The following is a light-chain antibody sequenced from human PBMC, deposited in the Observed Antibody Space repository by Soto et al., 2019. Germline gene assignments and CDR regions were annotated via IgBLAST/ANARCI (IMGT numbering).Light chain of an antibody. CDR2: GAF. V-gene: IGKV3-20*01. Sequence: VLTQPPGTLSLSPGERATLSCRASQTVTSNFLAWYQEKPGQAPRLLIYGAFKRATGIPDRFSGSGSGTDFTLTISRMEPEDFAVYCCQQYGSSPRTFGQGTKVDIK. CDR3: QQYGSSPRT. J-gene: IGKJ1*01. CDR1: QTVTSNF.